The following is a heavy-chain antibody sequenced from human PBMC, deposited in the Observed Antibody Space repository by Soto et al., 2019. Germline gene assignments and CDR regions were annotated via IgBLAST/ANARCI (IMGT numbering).Heavy chain of an antibody. D-gene: IGHD5-18*01. J-gene: IGHJ4*02. V-gene: IGHV1-3*01. CDR1: VYTFTNNP. CDR2: INAGNGDT. CDR3: AKLQAYSYGPGAYFDY. Sequence: SVKVSCKASVYTFTNNPMHWVRQAPGQRLEWMGWINAGNGDTKYSQKFQGRVSITRDTSASIAYMEVSSLTSEDTAVYYCAKLQAYSYGPGAYFDYWGQGTLVTVSS.